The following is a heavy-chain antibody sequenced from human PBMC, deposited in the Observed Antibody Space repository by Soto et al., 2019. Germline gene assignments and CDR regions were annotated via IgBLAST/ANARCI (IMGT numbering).Heavy chain of an antibody. CDR3: ARGYYDSGHGYDL. CDR2: IYVGDSET. CDR1: GHIFSNYW. V-gene: IGHV5-51*01. Sequence: EEQLEQSGAEVKKAGESLKISCKGPGHIFSNYWIGWLRQTPGKGLEWMGIIYVGDSETKYSPSFQGQVAISADKSLNTVYLQWSTLKASDSGMYYCARGYYDSGHGYDLWGQGTQVTVSS. D-gene: IGHD3-10*01. J-gene: IGHJ5*02.